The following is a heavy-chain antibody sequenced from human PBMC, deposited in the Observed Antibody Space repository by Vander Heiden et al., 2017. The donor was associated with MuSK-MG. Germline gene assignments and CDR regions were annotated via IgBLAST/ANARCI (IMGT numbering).Heavy chain of an antibody. V-gene: IGHV2-26*01. J-gene: IGHJ2*01. D-gene: IGHD6-19*01. CDR3: ARILGSSGWYEWWYFDL. CDR1: GFSRSNARMG. CDR2: IFSNDEK. Sequence: QVTLKESGPVLVKPTETLTLTCTVSGFSRSNARMGVSWIRQPPGKALEWLAPIFSNDEKSYSTTLKSRLTISKDTSKSQVVLTMTNMDPVDTATYYCARILGSSGWYEWWYFDLWGRGTLVTVSS.